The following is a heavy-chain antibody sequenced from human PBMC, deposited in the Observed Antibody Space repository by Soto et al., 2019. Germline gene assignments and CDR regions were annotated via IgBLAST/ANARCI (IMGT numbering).Heavy chain of an antibody. D-gene: IGHD4-4*01. CDR2: IYYSGST. J-gene: IGHJ4*02. V-gene: IGHV4-31*03. CDR3: ARVSSYSNYDFGY. CDR1: GGSISSGGYY. Sequence: SETLSLTCTVSGGSISSGGYYWSWIRQHPGKGLEWIGYIYYSGSTYYNPSLKSRVTISVDTSKNQFSLKLSSVTAADTAVYYCARVSSYSNYDFGYWGQGTLVTVSS.